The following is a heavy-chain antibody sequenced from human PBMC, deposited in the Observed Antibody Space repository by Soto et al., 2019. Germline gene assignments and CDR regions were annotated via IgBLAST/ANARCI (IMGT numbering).Heavy chain of an antibody. D-gene: IGHD5-12*01. V-gene: IGHV3-33*01. CDR1: GFTFSSYG. Sequence: QVQLVESGGGVVQPGRSLRLSCAASGFTFSSYGMHWVRQAPGKGLGWVAVIWYDGSNKYYADSVKGRFTISRDNSKNTLYLQMNSLRAEDTAVYYCARDRDGYEGGIDYWGQGTLVTVSS. J-gene: IGHJ4*02. CDR3: ARDRDGYEGGIDY. CDR2: IWYDGSNK.